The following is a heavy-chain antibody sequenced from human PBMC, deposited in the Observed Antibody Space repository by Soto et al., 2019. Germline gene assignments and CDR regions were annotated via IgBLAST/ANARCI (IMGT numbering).Heavy chain of an antibody. Sequence: SETLSLTCAVYGGSFSGYYWSWIRQPPGKGLEWIGEINHSGSTNYNPSLKSRVTISVDTSKNQFSLKLSSVTAADTAVYYCARKRRKGYYDSSGYYYNWSYYGMDVWGQGTTVTVSS. CDR2: INHSGST. D-gene: IGHD3-22*01. CDR1: GGSFSGYY. V-gene: IGHV4-34*01. J-gene: IGHJ6*02. CDR3: ARKRRKGYYDSSGYYYNWSYYGMDV.